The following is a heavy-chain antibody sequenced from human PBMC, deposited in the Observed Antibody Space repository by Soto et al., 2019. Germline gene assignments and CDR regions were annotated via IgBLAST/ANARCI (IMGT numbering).Heavy chain of an antibody. CDR3: ARHDRGYNGMDV. CDR2: SSASSGSR. CDR1: GCTFIDFS. J-gene: IGHJ6*02. D-gene: IGHD1-1*01. V-gene: IGHV3-23*01. Sequence: VRSMRLPCAASGCTFIDFSMSRVSQAPGRGRGWVSESSASSGSRYYANSVKGRFTISRDNSKNTLYLQMDSLRAEDTAVYYCARHDRGYNGMDVSGQGTTVTVSS.